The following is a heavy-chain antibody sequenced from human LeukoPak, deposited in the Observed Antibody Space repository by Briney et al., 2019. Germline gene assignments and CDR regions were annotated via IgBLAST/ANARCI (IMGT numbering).Heavy chain of an antibody. D-gene: IGHD3-16*02. J-gene: IGHJ3*01. CDR2: IRFSGANS. Sequence: GRTLRLSCSASGFTFRDSAMTWVRQAPGKGLEWVSLIRFSGANSYYPDSGKGRFSVSRDNSQDTLYLQLSGLRADDTAIYYCARDMELSTWGPGTMVTVSS. CDR3: ARDMELST. V-gene: IGHV3-23*01. CDR1: GFTFRDSA.